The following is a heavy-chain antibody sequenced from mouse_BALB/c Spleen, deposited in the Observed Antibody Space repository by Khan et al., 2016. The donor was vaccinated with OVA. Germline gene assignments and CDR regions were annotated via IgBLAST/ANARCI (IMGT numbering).Heavy chain of an antibody. CDR1: GYTFTSYW. CDR2: INPTSGYT. Sequence: VQLQQSGAELAKPGASVKMSCKASGYTFTSYWMHWIKQRPGQGLEWIGYINPTSGYTDYNQKFKDKATLTADKSSSKAYMQLSSLTSDDSAVYYCARDRIDYWGQGTALTVSS. CDR3: ARDRIDY. J-gene: IGHJ2*01. V-gene: IGHV1-7*01.